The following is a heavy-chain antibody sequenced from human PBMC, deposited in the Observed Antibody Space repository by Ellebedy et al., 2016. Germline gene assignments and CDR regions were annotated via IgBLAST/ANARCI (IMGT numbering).Heavy chain of an antibody. Sequence: GGSLRLSXAASGFIFSSFGMHWVRQAPAKGLEWVAVISYDGSNKYYADSVKGRFTISRDNSKNTLFLQMNSLRAEDTAVYYCAKDNRFTRSFRYEGSSSWFGYWGQGTLVTVSS. CDR3: AKDNRFTRSFRYEGSSSWFGY. CDR1: GFIFSSFG. CDR2: ISYDGSNK. D-gene: IGHD6-13*01. J-gene: IGHJ5*01. V-gene: IGHV3-30*18.